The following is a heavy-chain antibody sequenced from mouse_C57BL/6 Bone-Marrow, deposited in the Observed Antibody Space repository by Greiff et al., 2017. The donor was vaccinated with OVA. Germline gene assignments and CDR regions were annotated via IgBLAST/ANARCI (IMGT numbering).Heavy chain of an antibody. V-gene: IGHV1-81*01. D-gene: IGHD2-4*01. J-gene: IGHJ2*01. Sequence: QVQLQQSGAELARPGASVKLSCKASGYTFTSYGISWVKQRPGQGLEWIGEIYPRSGNTYYNEKFKGKATLTADKSSSTAYMELRSLTSEDSAVYFCASLIYYDYNFDYWGQGTTLTVSS. CDR2: IYPRSGNT. CDR1: GYTFTSYG. CDR3: ASLIYYDYNFDY.